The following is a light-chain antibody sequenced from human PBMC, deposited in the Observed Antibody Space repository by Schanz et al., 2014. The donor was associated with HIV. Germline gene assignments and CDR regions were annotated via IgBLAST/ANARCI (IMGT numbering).Light chain of an antibody. CDR2: DTS. CDR3: QQYGVSPPWT. Sequence: EIVLTQSPDTLSLSPGERATLSCRASQTVSSSSLAWYQQKPGQSPRLLIYDTSTRATGIPDRFSGSGSGTDFILTISRLEPEDFAVYYCQQYGVSPPWTFGQGTKVEIK. J-gene: IGKJ1*01. CDR1: QTVSSSS. V-gene: IGKV3-20*01.